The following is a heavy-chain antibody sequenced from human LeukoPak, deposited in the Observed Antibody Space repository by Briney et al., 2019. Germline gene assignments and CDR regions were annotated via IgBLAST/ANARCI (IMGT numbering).Heavy chain of an antibody. J-gene: IGHJ3*02. CDR2: ISGSGGST. V-gene: IGHV3-23*01. CDR1: GFTFSSYA. D-gene: IGHD3-22*01. Sequence: GGSLRLSCAASGFTFSSYAMSWVRQAPGKGLEWVSAISGSGGSTYYADSLKGRFTISRDNSKNTLFLQMSSLTAEDTAVYYCAKECGRDYDDRAFDIWGQGTMVTVSS. CDR3: AKECGRDYDDRAFDI.